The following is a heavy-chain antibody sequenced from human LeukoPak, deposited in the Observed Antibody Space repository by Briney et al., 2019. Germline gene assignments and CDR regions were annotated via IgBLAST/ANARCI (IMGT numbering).Heavy chain of an antibody. J-gene: IGHJ5*02. CDR3: ATSDDAAGTS. CDR2: INQNGGVK. CDR1: GFRFSTFW. V-gene: IGHV3-7*01. D-gene: IGHD6-25*01. Sequence: GGSLRLSCAASGFRFSTFWMSWVRQAPGKGLDWVANINQNGGVKHYADSVKGRFTISRDNAKNSLYLQMTSLRADDTTVYYCATSDDAAGTSWGQGTLVTVSS.